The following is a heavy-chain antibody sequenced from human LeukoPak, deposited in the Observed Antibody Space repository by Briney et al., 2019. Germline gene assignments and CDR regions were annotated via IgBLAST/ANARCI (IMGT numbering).Heavy chain of an antibody. Sequence: GGSLRLSCAVSGFTFSSYSMNWVRQAPGKGLEWVSSISSSSSYIYYADSVKGRFTISRDNAKNSLYLQMNSLRAEDTAVYYCAREDIVLMVYASLDYWGQGTLVTVSS. CDR2: ISSSSSYI. J-gene: IGHJ4*02. D-gene: IGHD2-8*01. V-gene: IGHV3-21*01. CDR1: GFTFSSYS. CDR3: AREDIVLMVYASLDY.